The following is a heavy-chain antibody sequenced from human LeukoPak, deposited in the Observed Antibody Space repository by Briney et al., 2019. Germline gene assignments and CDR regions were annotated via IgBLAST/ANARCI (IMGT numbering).Heavy chain of an antibody. CDR1: GFTFSSYG. V-gene: IGHV3-30*02. CDR3: AKEVGQQLVRGLDY. CDR2: IRYDGSNK. D-gene: IGHD6-13*01. Sequence: GGSLRLSCAASGFTFSSYGMHWVRQAPGKGREGVAFIRYDGSNKYYADSAKGRFTISRDNSKNTLYLQMNSLRAEDTAVYYCAKEVGQQLVRGLDYWGQGTLVIVSS. J-gene: IGHJ4*02.